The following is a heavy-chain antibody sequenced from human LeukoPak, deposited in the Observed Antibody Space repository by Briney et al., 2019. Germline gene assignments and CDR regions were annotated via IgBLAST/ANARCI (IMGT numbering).Heavy chain of an antibody. J-gene: IGHJ5*02. Sequence: ASVKVSCKASGYTFTNYGFSWVRQAPGQGLEWMGWISAYNGNTNYAQKLQGRVTLTTDTSTNTAYMELRSLRSDDTAVYYCARPGGLGYCSGGSCYGTGGNWFDPWGQGTLVTVSS. V-gene: IGHV1-18*01. CDR3: ARPGGLGYCSGGSCYGTGGNWFDP. D-gene: IGHD2-15*01. CDR2: ISAYNGNT. CDR1: GYTFTNYG.